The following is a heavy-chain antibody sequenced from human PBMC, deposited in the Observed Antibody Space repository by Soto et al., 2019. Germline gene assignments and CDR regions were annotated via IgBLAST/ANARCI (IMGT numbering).Heavy chain of an antibody. V-gene: IGHV1-2*04. CDR2: INPNSGGT. J-gene: IGHJ6*02. CDR3: ARAHGDNWNDNSSYYYYGMDV. Sequence: EASVKVSCKASGYTFTGYYMHWVRQAPGQGLEWMGWINPNSGGTNYAQKFQGWVTMTRDTSISTAYMELSRLRSDDTAVYYCARAHGDNWNDNSSYYYYGMDVWGQGTTVTVSS. D-gene: IGHD1-20*01. CDR1: GYTFTGYY.